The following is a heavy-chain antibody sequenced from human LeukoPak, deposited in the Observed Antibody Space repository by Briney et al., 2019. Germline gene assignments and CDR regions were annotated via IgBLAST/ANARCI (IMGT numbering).Heavy chain of an antibody. CDR3: ARAEVVSYYYDSSGYYHH. D-gene: IGHD3-22*01. CDR2: ISGSGGST. Sequence: GGSLRLSCAASGFTFSSHAMSWVRQAPGKGLEWVSGISGSGGSTYYADSVKGRFTISRDNAKNSLYLQMNSLRAEDTAVYYCARAEVVSYYYDSSGYYHHWGQGTLVTVSS. V-gene: IGHV3-23*01. J-gene: IGHJ5*02. CDR1: GFTFSSHA.